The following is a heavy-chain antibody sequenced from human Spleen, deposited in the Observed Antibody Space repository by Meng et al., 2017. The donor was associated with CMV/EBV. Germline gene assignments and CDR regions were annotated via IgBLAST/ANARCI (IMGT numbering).Heavy chain of an antibody. J-gene: IGHJ4*02. CDR1: ALTAYY. V-gene: IGHV1-2*02. CDR3: ARGYGYCTDTSCSLADY. D-gene: IGHD2-8*02. Sequence: ALTAYYIRWVRRAPGEGVEWMGWIKPNSGQTHYIQRFQGRVTMTRDTSISTAFLELSGLRPDDTAVYYCARGYGYCTDTSCSLADYWGQGTLVTVSS. CDR2: IKPNSGQT.